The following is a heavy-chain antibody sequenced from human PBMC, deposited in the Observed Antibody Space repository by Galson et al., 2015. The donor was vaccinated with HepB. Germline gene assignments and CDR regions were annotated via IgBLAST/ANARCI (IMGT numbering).Heavy chain of an antibody. J-gene: IGHJ2*01. D-gene: IGHD5-18*01. CDR3: VRVAVDTTIFRGYWYFDL. Sequence: SLRLSCAASGFTFSSYTINWVRQAPGKKMEWVSYISPTGTTIYYADSVKGRFTISRDNAENSVFLQMDSLRDEDTAVYYCVRVAVDTTIFRGYWYFDLWGRGTLVTVSS. CDR1: GFTFSSYT. CDR2: ISPTGTTI. V-gene: IGHV3-48*02.